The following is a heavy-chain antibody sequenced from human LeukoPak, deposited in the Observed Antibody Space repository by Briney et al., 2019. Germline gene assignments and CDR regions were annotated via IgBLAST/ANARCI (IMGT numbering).Heavy chain of an antibody. CDR2: IHSGGST. CDR1: GFIVSSNN. J-gene: IGHJ6*02. D-gene: IGHD6-13*01. V-gene: IGHV3-53*01. Sequence: GGSLRLSCAASGFIVSSNNMNWVRQAPGKGLEWVSVIHSGGSTYYPDSVKGRFLISRDNSKNTVYLQMSSLRVDDTAVYYCAKAASSSWPSYYYGMDVWGQGTTVTVSS. CDR3: AKAASSSWPSYYYGMDV.